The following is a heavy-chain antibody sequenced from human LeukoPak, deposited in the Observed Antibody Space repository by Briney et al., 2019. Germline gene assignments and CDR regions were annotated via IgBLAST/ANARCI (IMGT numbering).Heavy chain of an antibody. CDR3: AREFNEYCSSTSCYHRYFDE. V-gene: IGHV4-30-4*08. D-gene: IGHD2-2*01. CDR1: GDSISSGDYY. Sequence: PSETLSLTCTVSGDSISSGDYYWSWIRQPPGKGLEWIGYIYYSGSTYYNPSLKSRVTISVDTSKNQFSLKLSSVTAADTAVYYCAREFNEYCSSTSCYHRYFDEWGQGTLVTVSS. J-gene: IGHJ4*02. CDR2: IYYSGST.